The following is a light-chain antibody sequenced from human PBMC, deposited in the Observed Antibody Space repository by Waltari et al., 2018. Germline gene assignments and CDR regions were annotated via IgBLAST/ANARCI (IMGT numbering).Light chain of an antibody. CDR3: HQYGSSPLT. Sequence: EIVLTQSPGTLSLSPGERATLSCRASQSGSSSYLAWYQQKPGQAPRLLIYGASSRATGIPDRFSGSGSGTDFTLTISRLEPEDFAVYYCHQYGSSPLTFGGGTKVEIK. CDR1: QSGSSSY. J-gene: IGKJ4*01. CDR2: GAS. V-gene: IGKV3-20*01.